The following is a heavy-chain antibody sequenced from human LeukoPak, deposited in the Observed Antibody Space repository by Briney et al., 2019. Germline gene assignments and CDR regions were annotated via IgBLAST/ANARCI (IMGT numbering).Heavy chain of an antibody. CDR2: MYFGGSS. CDR3: ARAPFGDYSTDGYYFDY. Sequence: SETLSLTCSVSGGPISSYYWSWIRQPPGKGLEWIGYMYFGGSSNYNPSLKSRVTLSVDTSKNQLSLNLSSVTAADAAVYYCARAPFGDYSTDGYYFDYWGQGTLVTVSS. CDR1: GGPISSYY. J-gene: IGHJ4*02. D-gene: IGHD2-21*01. V-gene: IGHV4-59*01.